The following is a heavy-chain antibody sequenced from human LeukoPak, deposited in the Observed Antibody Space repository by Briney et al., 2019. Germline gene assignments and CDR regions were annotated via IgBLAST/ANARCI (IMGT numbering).Heavy chain of an antibody. Sequence: PGGCLRLSWAAAGFTFSSYAVSWVRQAPGKGLGWGLSIGGGGGSTSSADCVKGRFSLSRHHSKNTLYPPIHSLRAENTAVYYCAKDSDMVRGVNWFDRWGQLTMVTASS. J-gene: IGHJ5*02. CDR3: AKDSDMVRGVNWFDR. CDR1: GFTFSSYA. CDR2: IGGGGGST. V-gene: IGHV3-23*01. D-gene: IGHD3-10*01.